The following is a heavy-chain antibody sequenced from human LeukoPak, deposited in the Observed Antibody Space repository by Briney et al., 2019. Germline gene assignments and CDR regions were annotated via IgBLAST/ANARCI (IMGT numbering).Heavy chain of an antibody. CDR1: GFTVSSNY. CDR2: IYSGGST. Sequence: GSLRLSCAASGFTVSSNYMSWVRQAPGKGLEWVSVIYSGGSTYYADSVKGRFTISRHNSKNTLYLQMNSLRAEDTAVYYCARVRRSTSWSFDPWGQGTLVTVSS. CDR3: ARVRRSTSWSFDP. J-gene: IGHJ5*02. V-gene: IGHV3-53*04. D-gene: IGHD2-2*01.